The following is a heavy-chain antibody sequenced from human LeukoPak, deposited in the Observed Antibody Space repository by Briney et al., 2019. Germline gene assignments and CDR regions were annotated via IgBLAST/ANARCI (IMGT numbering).Heavy chain of an antibody. V-gene: IGHV3-21*01. Sequence: GGSLRLSCAASGFTFSSYSMNWVRQAPGKGLEWVSSFSSSSSYIYYADSVKGRFTISRDDAKNSLYLQMNSLRAEDTAVYYCASAVMGDHDAFDIWGQGTMVTVSS. CDR1: GFTFSSYS. CDR3: ASAVMGDHDAFDI. D-gene: IGHD3-16*01. CDR2: FSSSSSYI. J-gene: IGHJ3*02.